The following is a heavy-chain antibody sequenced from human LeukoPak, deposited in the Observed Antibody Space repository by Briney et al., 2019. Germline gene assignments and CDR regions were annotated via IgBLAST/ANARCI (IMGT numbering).Heavy chain of an antibody. J-gene: IGHJ4*02. Sequence: GGSLRLSCAASGFTFSNYWMTWVRQAPGKGLEWVANINEDGGEKYHVDSVKGRFTISRDNAKNSLFLQMNSLGDEDTAVYYCARGGFDYWGQGTLVTVSS. CDR2: INEDGGEK. V-gene: IGHV3-7*01. CDR3: ARGGFDY. D-gene: IGHD3-16*01. CDR1: GFTFSNYW.